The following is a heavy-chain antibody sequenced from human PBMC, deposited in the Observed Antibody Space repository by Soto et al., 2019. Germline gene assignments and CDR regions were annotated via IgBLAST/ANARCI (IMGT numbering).Heavy chain of an antibody. CDR3: TPFYDMLTGYYGY. J-gene: IGHJ4*02. CDR2: IKSKTDGGTT. CDR1: GFTFSNAW. V-gene: IGHV3-15*05. D-gene: IGHD3-9*01. Sequence: EVQLVESGGGLVKPGGSLRLSCAASGFTFSNAWMSWVRQAPGKGLEWVGRIKSKTDGGTTDYAAPVKGRFTISRDDSKNTLYLQMNSLKSKDTAVYYCTPFYDMLTGYYGYWGEGTLVTVSS.